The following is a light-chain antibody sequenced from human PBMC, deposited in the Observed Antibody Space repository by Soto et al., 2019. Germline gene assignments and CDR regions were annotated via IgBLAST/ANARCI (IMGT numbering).Light chain of an antibody. J-gene: IGKJ5*01. CDR2: AAS. Sequence: IQLTQSPSSLSASVGDRVTFTCRASEDISSYLAWYQQKPGTAPKLLIYAASALHSGVPSRFSGSGSGTDFTLTIRSLQPEDFAIYFCQQLKNYPIPFAQGTRLEIK. CDR3: QQLKNYPIP. V-gene: IGKV1-9*01. CDR1: EDISSY.